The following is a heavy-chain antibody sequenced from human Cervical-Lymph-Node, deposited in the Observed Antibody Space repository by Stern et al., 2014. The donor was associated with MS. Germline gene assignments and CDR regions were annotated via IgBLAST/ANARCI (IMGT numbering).Heavy chain of an antibody. CDR2: IFLNDEK. CDR3: ARIGSTRVTISPELGMDV. Sequence: QVTLRESGPVLVKPTETLTLTCTVSGFSLSNARMGVSWIRQPPGKALEWLANIFLNDEKSYSTSLKSRLPISKDTPKSQVVLTMTNMDPVDTATYYCARIGSTRVTISPELGMDVWGQGTTVTVSS. V-gene: IGHV2-26*01. J-gene: IGHJ6*02. D-gene: IGHD1-7*01. CDR1: GFSLSNARMG.